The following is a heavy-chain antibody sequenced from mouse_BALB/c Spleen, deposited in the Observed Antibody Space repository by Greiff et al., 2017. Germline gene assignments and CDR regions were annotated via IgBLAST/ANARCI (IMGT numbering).Heavy chain of an antibody. Sequence: EVQLMESGAELVRPGALVKLSCKASGFNIKDYYMNWVKQRPEQGLEWIGWIDPENGNTIYDPKFQGKASITADTSSNTAYLQLSSLTSEDTAVYYCARLRGFAYWGQGTLVTVSA. CDR1: GFNIKDYY. CDR3: ARLRGFAY. J-gene: IGHJ3*01. V-gene: IGHV14-1*02. CDR2: IDPENGNT.